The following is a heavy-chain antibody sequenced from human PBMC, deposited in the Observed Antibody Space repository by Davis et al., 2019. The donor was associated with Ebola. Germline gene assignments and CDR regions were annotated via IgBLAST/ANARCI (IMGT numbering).Heavy chain of an antibody. V-gene: IGHV5-51*01. CDR3: ARRGDWGFFFDF. CDR2: IYPGDSDT. CDR1: GYSFTSYW. J-gene: IGHJ4*02. Sequence: KVSCKGSGYSFTSYWIAWVRQMPGKGLEWMGIIYPGDSDTRYSPSFQGQVTISVDRSISTAYLQWSSLKASDTAMYYCARRGDWGFFFDFWGQGTLVTVSS. D-gene: IGHD2-21*02.